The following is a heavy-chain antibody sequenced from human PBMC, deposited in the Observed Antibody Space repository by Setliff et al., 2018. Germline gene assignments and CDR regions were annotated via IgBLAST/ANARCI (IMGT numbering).Heavy chain of an antibody. D-gene: IGHD2-15*01. CDR3: ARDENCSGGTCHIYYHHGMDV. Sequence: SVKVSCKVSGDTFRSYALTWVRQAPGQGLEWMGGVIPMSTTPRYAQKFQGRITITADESTRTVYMELTSLRSEDTAVYYCARDENCSGGTCHIYYHHGMDVWGQGTTVTVS. CDR2: VIPMSTTP. J-gene: IGHJ6*02. V-gene: IGHV1-69*13. CDR1: GDTFRSYA.